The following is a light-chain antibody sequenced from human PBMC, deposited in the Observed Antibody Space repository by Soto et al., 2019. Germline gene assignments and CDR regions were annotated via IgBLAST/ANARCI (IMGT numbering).Light chain of an antibody. Sequence: EIVMTQSPATLSVSPGERATLSCRASQSVSSNLAWYQQKPGQAPRLLIYDASNRATGIPARFSGSGSGTDFTLTISSLEPEDFAVYYCQQYDISRTFGQGTKVDIK. CDR3: QQYDISRT. J-gene: IGKJ1*01. V-gene: IGKV3D-15*01. CDR2: DAS. CDR1: QSVSSN.